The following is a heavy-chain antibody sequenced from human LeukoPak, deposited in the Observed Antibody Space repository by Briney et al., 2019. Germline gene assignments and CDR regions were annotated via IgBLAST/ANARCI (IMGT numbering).Heavy chain of an antibody. CDR2: INPNSGNA. D-gene: IGHD1-26*01. V-gene: IGHV1-8*01. Sequence: ASVKVSCKASGYTLSDYDINWVRQATGQGLEWMGWINPNSGNAGYAQKFQGRVTMTRNTSISTAYMELSSLRSEDTAVYYCARALAWGGSSYSYYYMDVWDKGTTVTVSS. CDR1: GYTLSDYD. CDR3: ARALAWGGSSYSYYYMDV. J-gene: IGHJ6*03.